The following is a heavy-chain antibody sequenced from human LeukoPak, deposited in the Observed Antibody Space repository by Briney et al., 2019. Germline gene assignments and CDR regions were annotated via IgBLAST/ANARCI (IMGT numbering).Heavy chain of an antibody. J-gene: IGHJ4*02. V-gene: IGHV3-23*01. Sequence: GASLRLSCAASGFTFSNSPMSWVRPAPGKGLGWVSGISDSGDNTYYAHSVKGRFTISRDNSKNTLYLQMNNLRAEDTAVYYCASAHYFDSSDYYYFDYWGQGTLVTVSS. CDR3: ASAHYFDSSDYYYFDY. D-gene: IGHD3-22*01. CDR1: GFTFSNSP. CDR2: ISDSGDNT.